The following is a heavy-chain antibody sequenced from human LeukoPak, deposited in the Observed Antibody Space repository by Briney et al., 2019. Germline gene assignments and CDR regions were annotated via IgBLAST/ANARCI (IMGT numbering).Heavy chain of an antibody. V-gene: IGHV4-34*01. CDR2: INHSGTT. CDR1: GGPFSGYY. D-gene: IGHD1-26*01. J-gene: IGHJ4*02. Sequence: PSETLSLTCAVYGGPFSGYYWSWIRQPPGKGLEWIGEINHSGTTNYNPSLKSRVTMSVDTSKNQFSLKLSSVIAADTAVYYCARGGSVHYFDYWGQGTLVTVSS. CDR3: ARGGSVHYFDY.